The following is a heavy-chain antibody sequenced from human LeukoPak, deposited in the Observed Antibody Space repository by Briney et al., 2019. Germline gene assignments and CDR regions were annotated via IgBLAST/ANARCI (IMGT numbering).Heavy chain of an antibody. J-gene: IGHJ5*02. CDR2: INHSGST. Sequence: KPSETLSLTCAVYGGSFSGYYWSWIRQPPGKGLEWIGEINHSGSTNYNPSLKSRVTISVDTSKNQFSLRLRSVTAADTAVYFCARQGGWYGLYNLFDPWGQGTRVTVSS. V-gene: IGHV4-34*01. CDR3: ARQGGWYGLYNLFDP. CDR1: GGSFSGYY. D-gene: IGHD6-19*01.